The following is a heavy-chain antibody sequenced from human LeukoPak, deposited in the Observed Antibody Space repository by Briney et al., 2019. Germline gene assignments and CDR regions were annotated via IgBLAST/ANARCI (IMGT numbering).Heavy chain of an antibody. J-gene: IGHJ4*02. CDR1: GFTSSSYS. CDR3: ARDSVGDYVWGSYRPFDY. CDR2: ISSSSSTI. Sequence: GGSLRLSCAASGFTSSSYSMNWVRQAPGKGLEWVSYISSSSSTIYYADSVKGRFTISRDNAKNSLYLQMNSLRAEDTAVYYCARDSVGDYVWGSYRPFDYWGQGTLVTVSS. D-gene: IGHD3-16*02. V-gene: IGHV3-48*01.